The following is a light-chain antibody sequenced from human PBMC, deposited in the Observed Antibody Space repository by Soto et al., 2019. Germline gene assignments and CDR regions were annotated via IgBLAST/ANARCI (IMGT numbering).Light chain of an antibody. CDR3: SSYTTITLYV. Sequence: QSALTQPASVSGSPGQSITISCSGTSNDVGGYKYVSWYQQHPGKAPKLIIYEVNNRPSGVSNRFSGSKSGNTASLTISGLQAEDEADYYCSSYTTITLYVFGTGTKLTVL. V-gene: IGLV2-14*01. J-gene: IGLJ1*01. CDR1: SNDVGGYKY. CDR2: EVN.